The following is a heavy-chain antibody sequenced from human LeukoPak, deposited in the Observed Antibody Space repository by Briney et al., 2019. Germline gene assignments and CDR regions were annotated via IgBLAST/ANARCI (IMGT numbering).Heavy chain of an antibody. CDR2: INHSGST. J-gene: IGHJ4*02. V-gene: IGHV4-34*01. D-gene: IGHD3-22*01. CDR3: ARGGPVITTHPVDY. Sequence: SETLSLTCAVYGGSFSGYYWSWIRQPPGKGLEWIGEINHSGSTNYNPSLKSRVTISVDTSKNQFSLKLSSVTAADTAVYYCARGGPVITTHPVDYWGQGTLVTVSS. CDR1: GGSFSGYY.